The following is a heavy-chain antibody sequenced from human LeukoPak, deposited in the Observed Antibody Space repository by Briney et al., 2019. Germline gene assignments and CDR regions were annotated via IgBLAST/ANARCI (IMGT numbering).Heavy chain of an antibody. CDR3: ATNDYGDSFDY. CDR1: GYTFTSYG. J-gene: IGHJ4*02. V-gene: IGHV1-18*01. CDR2: ISAYNGNT. Sequence: GASVKVSCKASGYTFTSYGISWVRQAPGQGLEWMGWISAYNGNTNYAQKLQGRVTMTTDTSTSTAYMELRSLRSDDTAVYYCATNDYGDSFDYWGQETLVTVSS. D-gene: IGHD4-17*01.